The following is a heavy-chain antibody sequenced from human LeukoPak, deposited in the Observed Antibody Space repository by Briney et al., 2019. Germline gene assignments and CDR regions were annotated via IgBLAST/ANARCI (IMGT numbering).Heavy chain of an antibody. J-gene: IGHJ6*02. Sequence: SVKVSCKASGGTFSSYAMSWVRQAPGQGLEWMGKIIPIFGIANYAQKFQGRVTITADKSTSTAYMELSSLRSEDTAVYYCAREYTMVRENYYYGMDVWGQGTTVTVSS. CDR2: IIPIFGIA. CDR1: GGTFSSYA. V-gene: IGHV1-69*04. D-gene: IGHD3-10*01. CDR3: AREYTMVRENYYYGMDV.